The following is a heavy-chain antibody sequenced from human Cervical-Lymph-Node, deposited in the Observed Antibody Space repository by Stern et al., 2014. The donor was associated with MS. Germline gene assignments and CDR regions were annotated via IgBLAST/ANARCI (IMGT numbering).Heavy chain of an antibody. CDR3: ARVTGRGTRQNWFDS. V-gene: IGHV4-59*01. CDR2: VYSDGST. D-gene: IGHD1-26*01. J-gene: IGHJ5*01. Sequence: VQLEESGPGLVKPSETVSLTCTVSGGSMSSKYWNWIRQPPGKGLEWIGSVYSDGSTNYNPSLKSRVIISLDTSTNQFSLSLTSVTAADTAVYYCARVTGRGTRQNWFDSWGQGTLVTVSS. CDR1: GGSMSSKY.